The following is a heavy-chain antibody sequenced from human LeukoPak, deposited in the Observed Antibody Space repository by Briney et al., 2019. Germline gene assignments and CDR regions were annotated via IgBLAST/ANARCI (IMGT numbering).Heavy chain of an antibody. J-gene: IGHJ4*02. CDR1: GGSISSGGYY. CDR2: IYYSGST. Sequence: PSETLSLTCTVSGGSISSGGYYWSWIRQHPGKGLEWIGYIYYSGSTYYNPSLKSRVTMSVDTSKNQFSLKLSSVTAADTAVYYCARYYYDSSGYYWGHYFDYWGQGTLVTVSS. V-gene: IGHV4-31*03. CDR3: ARYYYDSSGYYWGHYFDY. D-gene: IGHD3-22*01.